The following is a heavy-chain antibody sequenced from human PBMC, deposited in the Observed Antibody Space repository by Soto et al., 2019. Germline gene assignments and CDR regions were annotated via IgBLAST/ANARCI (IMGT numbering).Heavy chain of an antibody. CDR1: GFSLSRYS. D-gene: IGHD5-12*01. Sequence: GGSLRLSCAASGFSLSRYSMNWVRQAAGKGLEWLSYIDSNSGTVYYAPSVNRRFIISRDNANNSLYLQINSLTDEDTAVYFCARGGVATIFFDSWGQGTLVTVSS. V-gene: IGHV3-48*02. J-gene: IGHJ4*02. CDR2: IDSNSGTV. CDR3: ARGGVATIFFDS.